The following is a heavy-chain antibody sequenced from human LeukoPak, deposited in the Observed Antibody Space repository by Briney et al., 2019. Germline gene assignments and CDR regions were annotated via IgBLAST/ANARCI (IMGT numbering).Heavy chain of an antibody. CDR1: GFTFSSYG. Sequence: GGSLRLSCAASGFTFSSYGMHWVRQAPGKGLEWVAVISYDGSNKYYADSVKGRFTISRDNSKNTLYLQMNSLRAEDTAVYYCAKEACSGGSCYSDWGQGTLVTVSS. V-gene: IGHV3-30*18. CDR2: ISYDGSNK. J-gene: IGHJ4*02. D-gene: IGHD2-15*01. CDR3: AKEACSGGSCYSD.